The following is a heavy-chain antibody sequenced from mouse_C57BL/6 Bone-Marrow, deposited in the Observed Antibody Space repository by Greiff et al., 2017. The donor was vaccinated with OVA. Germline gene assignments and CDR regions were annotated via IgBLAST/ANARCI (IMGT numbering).Heavy chain of an antibody. CDR1: GFTFSNYW. CDR2: IRLKSDNYAT. Sequence: EVNVVESGGGLVQPGGSMKLSCVASGFTFSNYWMNWVRQSPEKGLEWVAQIRLKSDNYATHYAESVKGRFTISRDDSKSSVYLQMNNLRAEDTGIYYCTNSNWSAYWGQGTLVTVSA. V-gene: IGHV6-3*01. J-gene: IGHJ3*01. CDR3: TNSNWSAY.